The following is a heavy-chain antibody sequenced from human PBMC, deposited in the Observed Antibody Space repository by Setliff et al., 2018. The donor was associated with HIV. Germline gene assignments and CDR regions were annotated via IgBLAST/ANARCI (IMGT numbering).Heavy chain of an antibody. V-gene: IGHV4-39*07. D-gene: IGHD2-21*02. Sequence: PSETLSLTCAVSGISISSSSYFWGWIRRPPGTGLDWIGSIYFSGSTIYNPSLKSRITISLDTSKEQFSLELSSATAADTAVYYCATLDHSGGNFLAYWGQGSLVTVSS. CDR1: GISISSSSYF. CDR3: ATLDHSGGNFLAY. J-gene: IGHJ4*02. CDR2: IYFSGST.